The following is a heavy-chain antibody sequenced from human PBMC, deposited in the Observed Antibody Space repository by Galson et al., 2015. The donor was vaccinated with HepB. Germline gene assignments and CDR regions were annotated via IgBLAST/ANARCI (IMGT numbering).Heavy chain of an antibody. Sequence: LSLTCTVSGGPIDSFYWNWIRQVPGKGLEWIGYIYNKGSTNYNPSLKSRVTVSIDRSKKQFSLNLTSVTAADTAVYYCAGGGNYGSFDYWGQGTLVTVSS. J-gene: IGHJ4*01. CDR3: AGGGNYGSFDY. V-gene: IGHV4-59*01. CDR1: GGPIDSFY. CDR2: IYNKGST. D-gene: IGHD1-26*01.